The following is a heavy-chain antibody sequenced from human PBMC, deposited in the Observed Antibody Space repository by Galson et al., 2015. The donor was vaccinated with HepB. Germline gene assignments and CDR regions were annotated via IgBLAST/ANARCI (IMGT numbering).Heavy chain of an antibody. CDR3: ARDKSNIAAAGTRAFDI. J-gene: IGHJ3*02. CDR2: ISSSRSYI. Sequence: SLRLSCAASGFTFSSYSMNWVRQAPGKGLEWVSSISSSRSYIYYADSVKGRFTISRDNAKNSLYLQMNSLRAEDTAVYYCARDKSNIAAAGTRAFDIWGQGTMVTVSS. CDR1: GFTFSSYS. D-gene: IGHD6-13*01. V-gene: IGHV3-21*01.